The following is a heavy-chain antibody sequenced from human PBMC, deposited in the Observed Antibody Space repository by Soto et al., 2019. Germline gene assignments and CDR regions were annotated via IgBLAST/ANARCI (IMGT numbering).Heavy chain of an antibody. CDR1: GGSISGSY. D-gene: IGHD1-7*01. V-gene: IGHV4-59*08. Sequence: PSETLSLTCSVSGGSISGSYWSWIRQSPGKGLEWLGYVYYTGSTNYSPSLRSRVSISVDASKNEFSLRLSSVTAADTAMYYCARQRNWNYPFDYWGQGSLVTVSS. CDR2: VYYTGST. CDR3: ARQRNWNYPFDY. J-gene: IGHJ4*02.